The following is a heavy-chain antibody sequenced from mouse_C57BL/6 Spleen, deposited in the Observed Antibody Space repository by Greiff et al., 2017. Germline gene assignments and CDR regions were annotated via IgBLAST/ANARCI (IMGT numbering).Heavy chain of an antibody. Sequence: QVHVKQPGAELVMPGASVKLSCKASGYTFTSYWMHWVKQRPGQGLEWIGEIDPSDSYTNYNQKFKGKSTLTVDKSSSTASMQLSSLTSEDSAVYYCARHDGYLDYWGQGTTLTVSS. CDR2: IDPSDSYT. J-gene: IGHJ2*01. V-gene: IGHV1-69*01. CDR1: GYTFTSYW. D-gene: IGHD2-3*01. CDR3: ARHDGYLDY.